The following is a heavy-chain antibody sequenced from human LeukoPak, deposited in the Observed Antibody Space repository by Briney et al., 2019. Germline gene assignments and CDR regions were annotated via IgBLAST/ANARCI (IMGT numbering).Heavy chain of an antibody. V-gene: IGHV1-46*01. Sequence: ASVKVSCKASGYTFTGYYMHWVRQAPGQGLEWMGIINPSGGSTSYAQKFQGRVTMTRDTSTSTVYMELSSLRSEDTAVYYCATPYYYDSSGYSLPYYYYGMDVWGQGTTVTVSS. CDR3: ATPYYYDSSGYSLPYYYYGMDV. D-gene: IGHD3-22*01. CDR2: INPSGGST. CDR1: GYTFTGYY. J-gene: IGHJ6*02.